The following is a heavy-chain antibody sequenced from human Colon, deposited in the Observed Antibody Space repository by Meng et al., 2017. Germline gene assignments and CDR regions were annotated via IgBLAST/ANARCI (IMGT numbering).Heavy chain of an antibody. CDR3: ARRNSNNWFDP. J-gene: IGHJ5*02. CDR2: IFHSGTS. CDR1: GASISGDNW. D-gene: IGHD2/OR15-2a*01. V-gene: IGHV4-4*02. Sequence: QVQPQEPGPGLVKPSGTLSLTCAVSGASISGDNWWSWVRQTPGKGLEWLGEIFHSGTSNYNPSLKSRVTISVDKSKNQFSLRLSSVTAADTAVYYCARRNSNNWFDPWGQGILVTVSS.